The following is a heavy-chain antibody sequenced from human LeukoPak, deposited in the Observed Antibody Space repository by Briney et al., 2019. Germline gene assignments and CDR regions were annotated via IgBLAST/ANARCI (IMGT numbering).Heavy chain of an antibody. CDR2: ISSSSSTI. Sequence: GGSLRLSCAASGFTFSSYSMNWVRQAPGKGLEWVSYISSSSSTIYYADSVEGRFTISRDNAKNSLYLQMNSLRAEDTAVYYCAREPIYSYGYMDYWGQGTLVTVSS. CDR1: GFTFSSYS. V-gene: IGHV3-48*01. J-gene: IGHJ4*02. D-gene: IGHD5-18*01. CDR3: AREPIYSYGYMDY.